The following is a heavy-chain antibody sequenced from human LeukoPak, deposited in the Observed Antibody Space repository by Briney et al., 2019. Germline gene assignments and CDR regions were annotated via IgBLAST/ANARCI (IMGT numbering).Heavy chain of an antibody. CDR1: GDSISSSNSY. V-gene: IGHV4-39*01. Sequence: SSETLSLTCTVSGDSISSSNSYWGWIRQPPGKGLEWIGSIYYSGNTYYNASLKSRVTISVDTSKNQFSLKLTSVTAADTAVYYCASVIWFGELFPPSWGQGTLVTLSP. D-gene: IGHD3-10*01. CDR3: ASVIWFGELFPPS. J-gene: IGHJ5*02. CDR2: IYYSGNT.